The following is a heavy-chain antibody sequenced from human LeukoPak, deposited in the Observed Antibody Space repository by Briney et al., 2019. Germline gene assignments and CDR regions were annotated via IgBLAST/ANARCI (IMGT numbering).Heavy chain of an antibody. CDR1: GFTFSSYW. V-gene: IGHV3-7*01. J-gene: IGHJ4*02. CDR2: IKQDGSEK. D-gene: IGHD3-16*01. Sequence: PGGSLRLSCAVSGFTFSSYWMSWVRQAPGKGLEWVANIKQDGSEKYYVDSVKGRFTISRDNAKNSLYLQMNSLRAEDTAVYYCARDSPNYDYVWGSYSDYWGQGTLVTVSS. CDR3: ARDSPNYDYVWGSYSDY.